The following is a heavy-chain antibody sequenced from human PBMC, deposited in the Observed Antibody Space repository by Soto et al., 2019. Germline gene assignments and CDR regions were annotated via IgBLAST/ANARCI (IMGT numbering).Heavy chain of an antibody. CDR3: ARHGYYDSCSYYGFGD. J-gene: IGHJ4*02. D-gene: IGHD3-22*01. V-gene: IGHV4-39*01. Sequence: QLQLQESGPGLVKPSETLSLTCTVSGDSISSYNYYWGWIRQPPGKGLEWIGSIYYSGNTYYNPSPKSRVTITVDTSKNPFSLRRNSVTAADTALYYCARHGYYDSCSYYGFGDWGQGTLVTVSS. CDR2: IYYSGNT. CDR1: GDSISSYNYY.